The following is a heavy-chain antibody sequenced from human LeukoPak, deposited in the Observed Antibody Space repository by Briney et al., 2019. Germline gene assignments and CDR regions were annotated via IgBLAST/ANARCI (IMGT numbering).Heavy chain of an antibody. J-gene: IGHJ5*02. Sequence: PSETLSLTCTVSGGSLSSYYWSWIRQPPGKGLEWIGYIYYSGSTNYNPSLKSRVTISVDTSKNQFSLKLSSVTAADTAVYYCARVLWFGEKLAFDPWGQGTLVTVSS. V-gene: IGHV4-59*01. CDR2: IYYSGST. CDR1: GGSLSSYY. CDR3: ARVLWFGEKLAFDP. D-gene: IGHD3-10*01.